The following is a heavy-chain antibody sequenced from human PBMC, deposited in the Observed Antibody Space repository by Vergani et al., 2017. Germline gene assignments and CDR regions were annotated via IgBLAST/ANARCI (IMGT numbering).Heavy chain of an antibody. V-gene: IGHV3-21*01. J-gene: IGHJ6*02. CDR1: GFIFSTYA. CDR3: ARDRHNYVWGSYEYYYGMDV. CDR2: ISSSSSYI. Sequence: EVQLLESGGDLVQPGGSLRLSCTASGFIFSTYAMSWVRQAPGKGLEWVSSISSSSSYIYYADSVKGRFTISRDNAKNSLYLQMNSLRAEDTAVYYCARDRHNYVWGSYEYYYGMDVWGQGTTVTVSS. D-gene: IGHD3-16*01.